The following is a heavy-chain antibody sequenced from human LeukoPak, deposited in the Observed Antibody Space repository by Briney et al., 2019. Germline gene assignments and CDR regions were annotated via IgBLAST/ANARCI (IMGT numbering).Heavy chain of an antibody. D-gene: IGHD1-26*01. CDR2: ISYDGSNK. Sequence: GRSLRLSCAASGFTFSSYGMHWVRQAPGKGLEWVAVISYDGSNKYYADSVKGRFTISRDNSKNTLYLQMNSLRAEDTAVYYCAKDPGEWELILYFDYWAREPWSPSPQ. CDR3: AKDPGEWELILYFDY. CDR1: GFTFSSYG. J-gene: IGHJ4*02. V-gene: IGHV3-30*18.